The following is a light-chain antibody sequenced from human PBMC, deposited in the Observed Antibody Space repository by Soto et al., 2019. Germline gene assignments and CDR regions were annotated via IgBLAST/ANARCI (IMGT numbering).Light chain of an antibody. V-gene: IGKV2-28*01. CDR3: MQAVQTPHT. J-gene: IGKJ2*01. CDR2: LVS. CDR1: QSLLRSNGFTY. Sequence: DLVMTQSPLSLPVTPGESASISCRSSQSLLRSNGFTYLDWYLQKPGQSPQLLIYLVSKRASGVPDRFSGSGSGADFTLTISRVEADDVGVYYCMQAVQTPHTFGQGTKLELK.